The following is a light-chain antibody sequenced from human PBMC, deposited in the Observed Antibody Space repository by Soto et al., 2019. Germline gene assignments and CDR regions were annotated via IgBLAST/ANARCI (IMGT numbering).Light chain of an antibody. V-gene: IGKV1-9*01. CDR1: QDIGIY. J-gene: IGKJ1*01. CDR2: AAS. CDR3: QQLSSYPVT. Sequence: IQLTQSPSSLSASVGDRVTTTCRASQDIGIYLAWYQQKPGKAPNPLIYAASSLQRGVPSRFSGSGSGTDFTLTIRSLQPEDFATYHCQQLSSYPVTFGQGTKVDIK.